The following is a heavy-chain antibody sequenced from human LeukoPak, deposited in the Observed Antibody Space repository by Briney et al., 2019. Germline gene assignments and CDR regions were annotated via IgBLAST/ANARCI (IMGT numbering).Heavy chain of an antibody. CDR1: GGSISSTSYY. D-gene: IGHD1-7*01. Sequence: SETLSLTCTVSGGSISSTSYYWGWIRQPPGRGLEWIGSIYYSGSTYYNPSLKSRVTISVDTSKNQFSLKLSSVTAADTAVYYCARLSSPRTNWYFDLWGRGTLVTVSS. J-gene: IGHJ2*01. CDR3: ARLSSPRTNWYFDL. CDR2: IYYSGST. V-gene: IGHV4-39*01.